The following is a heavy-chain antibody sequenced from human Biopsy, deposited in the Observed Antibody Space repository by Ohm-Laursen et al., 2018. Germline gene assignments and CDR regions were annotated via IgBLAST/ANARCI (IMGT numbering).Heavy chain of an antibody. CDR3: ARDPLNGHKHFDY. CDR2: INCKTGAT. CDR1: SYTFTDYN. J-gene: IGHJ4*02. Sequence: SVKVSCKASSYTFTDYNIHWMRQAPGQGLEWLGYINCKTGATNYAQKFQGTVTMTRDASISTAYLALGSLRSADTAIYYCARDPLNGHKHFDYWGQGSLVTVSS. V-gene: IGHV1-2*02. D-gene: IGHD2-8*01.